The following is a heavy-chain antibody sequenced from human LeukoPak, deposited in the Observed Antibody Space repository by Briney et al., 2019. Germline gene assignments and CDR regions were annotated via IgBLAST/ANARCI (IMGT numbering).Heavy chain of an antibody. CDR2: ISAYNGNT. J-gene: IGHJ3*02. Sequence: ASVKVXCKASGYTFTSYGISWVRQAPGQGLEWRGWISAYNGNTNYAQKLQGRVTMTTDTSTSTAYMELRSLRSDDTAVYYCVRDQGIVGARDAFDIWGQGTMVTVSS. V-gene: IGHV1-18*01. CDR3: VRDQGIVGARDAFDI. CDR1: GYTFTSYG. D-gene: IGHD1-26*01.